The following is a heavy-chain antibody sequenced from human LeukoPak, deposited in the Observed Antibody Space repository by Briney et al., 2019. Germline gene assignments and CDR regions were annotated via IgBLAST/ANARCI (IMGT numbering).Heavy chain of an antibody. CDR3: AKKAQAKQWLYYFDY. V-gene: IGHV3-23*01. CDR1: GFTFNNYA. CDR2: ISGSGGTT. D-gene: IGHD6-19*01. Sequence: GGSLRLSCAASGFTFNNYAMNWVRQAPGKGLEWVSVISGSGGTTYYADSVKGRFTISRDSSKNTLYLQMNSLRAEDTAVYYCAKKAQAKQWLYYFDYWGQGTLVTVSS. J-gene: IGHJ4*02.